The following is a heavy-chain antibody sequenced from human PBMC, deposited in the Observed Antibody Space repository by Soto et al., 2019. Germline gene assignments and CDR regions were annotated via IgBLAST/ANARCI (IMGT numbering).Heavy chain of an antibody. V-gene: IGHV3-23*01. CDR2: IMGSGGRT. D-gene: IGHD1-1*01. Sequence: EVQLLECGGGLVQPGGSLRLSCAASVFSFSSFPMSWVGQAPEKGLESVSVIMGSGGRTYYADSVQGRFTISRDDSKRTVFLQLTSLRADDTATYYCAKGGANWYFDYRGQGTLVPVTS. CDR3: AKGGANWYFDY. CDR1: VFSFSSFP. J-gene: IGHJ4*02.